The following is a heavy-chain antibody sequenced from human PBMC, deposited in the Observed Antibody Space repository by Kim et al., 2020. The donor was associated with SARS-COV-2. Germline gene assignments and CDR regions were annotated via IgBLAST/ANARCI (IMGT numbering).Heavy chain of an antibody. D-gene: IGHD3-22*01. J-gene: IGHJ6*02. CDR3: AKDPNYYDGSYGMDV. CDR2: ISYDGSNK. CDR1: GFTFSSYG. V-gene: IGHV3-30*18. Sequence: GGSLRLSCAASGFTFSSYGMHWVRQAPGKGLEWVAVISYDGSNKYYADSVKGRFTISRDNSKNTLYLQMNSLRAEDTAVYYCAKDPNYYDGSYGMDVWGQGTTVTVSS.